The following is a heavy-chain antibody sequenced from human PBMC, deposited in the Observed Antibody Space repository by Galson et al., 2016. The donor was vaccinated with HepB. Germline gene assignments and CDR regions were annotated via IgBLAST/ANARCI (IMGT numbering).Heavy chain of an antibody. Sequence: SLRLSCAASGFSFSDYYMSWIRQAPGKGLEWVSYISRSGDFIYYADSVKGRLTISRDNAKKSVFLQMSSLRAEDTALYYCARSRAIWSSYVGAFDYWGQGTLVPVSS. CDR1: GFSFSDYY. CDR3: ARSRAIWSSYVGAFDY. V-gene: IGHV3-11*01. CDR2: ISRSGDFI. J-gene: IGHJ4*02. D-gene: IGHD3-3*01.